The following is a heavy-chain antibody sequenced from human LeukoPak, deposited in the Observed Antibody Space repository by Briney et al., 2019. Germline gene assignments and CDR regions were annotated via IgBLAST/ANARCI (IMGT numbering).Heavy chain of an antibody. CDR1: GFTFSSYA. D-gene: IGHD5-24*01. J-gene: IGHJ6*02. CDR2: ISGSGGST. CDR3: AKNPRMATIMNSYYYYGMDV. V-gene: IGHV3-23*01. Sequence: GGSLRLSCAASGFTFSSYAMSWVRQAPGKGLEWVSAISGSGGSTYYADSVKGRFTISRDNSKNTLYLQMNSPRAEDTAVYYCAKNPRMATIMNSYYYYGMDVWGQGTTVTVSS.